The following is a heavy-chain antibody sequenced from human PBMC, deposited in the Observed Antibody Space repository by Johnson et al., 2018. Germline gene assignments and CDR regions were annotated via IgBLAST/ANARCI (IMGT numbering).Heavy chain of an antibody. CDR1: GFAFSAYA. Sequence: EVQLVESGGDLVLPGGSLRLSCAASGFAFSAYAMNWVRQAPGKGLEWVSSLSSRGVTKYYTDSVKGRFNIHRDNSKNTLYLQMNSLRAVETAVYYCAKAGSFYYNGMDVWGLGTTVTVSS. CDR2: LSSRGVTK. V-gene: IGHV3-23*04. D-gene: IGHD5-12*01. J-gene: IGHJ6*02. CDR3: AKAGSFYYNGMDV.